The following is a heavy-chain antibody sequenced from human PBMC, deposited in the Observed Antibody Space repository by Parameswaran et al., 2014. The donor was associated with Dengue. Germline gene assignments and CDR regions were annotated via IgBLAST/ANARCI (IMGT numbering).Heavy chain of an antibody. V-gene: IGHV1-46*01. D-gene: IGHD5-18*01. CDR3: AGRGRSWGYSEYYYYGMDV. CDR2: INPSGGST. J-gene: IGHJ6*02. Sequence: WVRQAPGQGLEWMGIINPSGGSTSYAQKFQGRVTMTRDTSTSTVYMELSSLRSEDTAVYYCAGRGRSWGYSEYYYYGMDVWGQGTTVTVSS.